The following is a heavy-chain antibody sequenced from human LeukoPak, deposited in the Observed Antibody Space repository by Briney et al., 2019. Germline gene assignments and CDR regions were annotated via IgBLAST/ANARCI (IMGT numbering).Heavy chain of an antibody. CDR3: ARRTRSQDFDY. V-gene: IGHV3-48*01. CDR1: GFTFSSYS. Sequence: PGGSLRLSCAASGFTFSSYSMNWVRQAPGKGLEWVSYISSSSSTIYYADSVKGRFTISRDNAKNSLFLQMNSLRAEDTAVYYCARRTRSQDFDYWGQGTLVTVSS. CDR2: ISSSSSTI. D-gene: IGHD2-15*01. J-gene: IGHJ4*02.